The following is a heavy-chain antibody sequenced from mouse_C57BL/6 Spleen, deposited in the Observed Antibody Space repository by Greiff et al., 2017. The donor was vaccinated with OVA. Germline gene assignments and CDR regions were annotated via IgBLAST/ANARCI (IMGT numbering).Heavy chain of an antibody. CDR3: ARGYYYGSSLCY. CDR1: GFNIKDYY. CDR2: IDPEDGET. V-gene: IGHV14-2*01. Sequence: VQLQQSGAELVKPGASVKLSCTASGFNIKDYYMHWVKQRTEQGLEWIGRIDPEDGETKYATKFQGKATITADTSSNTAYLQHSSLTSEDTAVYYCARGYYYGSSLCYWGQSTTLTVST. D-gene: IGHD1-1*01. J-gene: IGHJ2*01.